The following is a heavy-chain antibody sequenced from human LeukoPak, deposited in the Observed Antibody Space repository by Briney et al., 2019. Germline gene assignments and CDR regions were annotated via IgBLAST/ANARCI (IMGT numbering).Heavy chain of an antibody. CDR1: GYSFTTYG. V-gene: IGHV1-18*01. J-gene: IGHJ4*02. CDR3: ARDWAPPVSGPYFDY. CDR2: ISAYNGNT. D-gene: IGHD6-19*01. Sequence: ASVKVSCKPSGYSFTTYGISWVRQAPGQGLEWVGWISAYNGNTNYAQKVQGRVTMTIDPSTTTVHMELRSLRSDDTAIYYCARDWAPPVSGPYFDYWGQGTLVTVSS.